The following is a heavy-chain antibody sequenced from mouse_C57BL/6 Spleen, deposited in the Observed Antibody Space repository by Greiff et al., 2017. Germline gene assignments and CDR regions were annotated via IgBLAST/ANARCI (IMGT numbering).Heavy chain of an antibody. J-gene: IGHJ4*01. CDR1: GFTFSDYY. V-gene: IGHV5-12*01. CDR2: ISNGGGST. Sequence: EVKVVESGGGLVQPGGSLKLSCAASGFTFSDYYMYWVRQTPEKRLEWVAYISNGGGSTYYPDTVKGRFTISRDNAKNTLYLQMSRLKSEDTAMYYCARHYYGSYYAMDNGGQGTSVTVSS. CDR3: ARHYYGSYYAMDN. D-gene: IGHD1-1*01.